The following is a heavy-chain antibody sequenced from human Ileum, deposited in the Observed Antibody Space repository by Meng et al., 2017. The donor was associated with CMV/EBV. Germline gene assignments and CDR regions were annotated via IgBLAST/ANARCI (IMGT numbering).Heavy chain of an antibody. D-gene: IGHD4-23*01. CDR3: ARAPDYGGNSFDY. Sequence: GESLKISCAASGFTFSSYWMSWVRQAPGKGLEWVANIKQDGSEKYYVDSVKGRFTISRDNAKNSLYLQMNSLRAEDTAVYYCARAPDYGGNSFDYWGQGTLVTVSS. J-gene: IGHJ4*02. V-gene: IGHV3-7*01. CDR2: IKQDGSEK. CDR1: GFTFSSYW.